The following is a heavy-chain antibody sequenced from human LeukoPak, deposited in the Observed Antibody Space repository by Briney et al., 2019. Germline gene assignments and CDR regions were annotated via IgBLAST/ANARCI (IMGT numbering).Heavy chain of an antibody. CDR1: GFTFSSYG. CDR3: ARDSPLMTLGIAAAGGGSLGY. V-gene: IGHV3-33*01. Sequence: GGSLRLSCAASGFTFSSYGMHWVRQAPGKGLEWVAVIWYDGSNKYYADSVKGRFTISRDNSKNTLYLQMNSLRAEDTAVYYCARDSPLMTLGIAAAGGGSLGYWGQGTLVTVSS. J-gene: IGHJ4*02. CDR2: IWYDGSNK. D-gene: IGHD6-13*01.